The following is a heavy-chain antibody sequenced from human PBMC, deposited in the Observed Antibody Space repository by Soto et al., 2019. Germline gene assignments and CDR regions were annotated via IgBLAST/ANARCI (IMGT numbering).Heavy chain of an antibody. J-gene: IGHJ4*02. CDR3: ARSGGGEAYYFDY. V-gene: IGHV3-13*01. CDR1: GFTFSSYD. D-gene: IGHD4-17*01. Sequence: HPGGSLRLSCAASGFTFSSYDMHWVRQATGKGLEWVSAIGTAGDTYYPGSVKGRFTISRENAKNSLYLQMNSLRAEDTAVYYCARSGGGEAYYFDYWGQGTLVTVSS. CDR2: IGTAGDT.